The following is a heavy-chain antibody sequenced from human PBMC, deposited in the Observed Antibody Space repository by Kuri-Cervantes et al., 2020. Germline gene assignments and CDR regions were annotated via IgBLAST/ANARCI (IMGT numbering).Heavy chain of an antibody. J-gene: IGHJ6*02. Sequence: GGFLRRSSGGSGLTCSCYAMSWVRQAPGKGLEWVSAISGSCGSTYYADSVKGRFTISRDNSKNTLYLRMNSLRAEDTAVYYCARERGYCGGDRYLLELYGMDVWGQGTTVTVSS. CDR2: ISGSCGST. CDR1: GLTCSCYA. CDR3: ARERGYCGGDRYLLELYGMDV. V-gene: IGHV3-23*01. D-gene: IGHD2-21*02.